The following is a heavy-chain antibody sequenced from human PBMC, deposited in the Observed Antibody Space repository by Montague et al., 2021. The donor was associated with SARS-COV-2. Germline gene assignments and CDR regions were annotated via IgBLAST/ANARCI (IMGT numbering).Heavy chain of an antibody. Sequence: SETLSLTCAVYGGSFSGYYWSWIRQPPGKGLEWTGEINHSGSTNYNPSLKSRVTISVDTSKNQFSLKLSSVTAADTAVYYCARGPGVVIILAIYHYYGMDVWGQGTTVTVSS. J-gene: IGHJ6*02. CDR3: ARGPGVVIILAIYHYYGMDV. CDR1: GGSFSGYY. CDR2: INHSGST. V-gene: IGHV4-34*01. D-gene: IGHD3-3*01.